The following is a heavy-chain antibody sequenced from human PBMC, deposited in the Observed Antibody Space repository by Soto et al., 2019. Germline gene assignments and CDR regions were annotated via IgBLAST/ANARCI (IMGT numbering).Heavy chain of an antibody. D-gene: IGHD6-13*01. V-gene: IGHV3-30*18. CDR2: TSYDGSIN. J-gene: IGHJ6*02. CDR1: GFSFGSYE. Sequence: GGSLRLSCAGSGFSFGSYEMHWVRQAPGKGLEWVTFTSYDGSINYYADSVKGRFTISRDNSKNTLYLQMNSLRAEDTAVYYCAKREQQLVRGDYYYGMDVWGEGTTVTVSS. CDR3: AKREQQLVRGDYYYGMDV.